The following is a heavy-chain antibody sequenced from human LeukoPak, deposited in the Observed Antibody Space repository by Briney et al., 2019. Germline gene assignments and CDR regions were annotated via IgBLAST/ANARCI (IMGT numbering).Heavy chain of an antibody. J-gene: IGHJ5*02. V-gene: IGHV3-23*01. D-gene: IGHD3-10*01. CDR2: ISDSGDST. CDR1: GFTFGSYA. Sequence: PGGSLRLSCVASGFTFGSYAMSWVRQAPGKGLEWVSGISDSGDSTYYANSVKGRLTISRDNSKNTLYLQMNSLRAEDTAVYYCAKLRITMVRGVSGHNWYDPWGQGTLVTVSS. CDR3: AKLRITMVRGVSGHNWYDP.